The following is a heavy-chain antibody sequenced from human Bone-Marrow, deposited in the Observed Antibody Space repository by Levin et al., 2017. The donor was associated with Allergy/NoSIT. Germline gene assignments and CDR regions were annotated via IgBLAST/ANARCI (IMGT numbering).Heavy chain of an antibody. D-gene: IGHD4-23*01. Sequence: PGGSLRLSCAASGFTFNDYGMHWVRQAPGKGLEWVALIWSDESNEYYADSVKGRFTISRDNSKNTVYLEMNSLRAEDTAVYYCARDRDSGANSGVFDYWGQGALVTVSS. V-gene: IGHV3-33*01. CDR3: ARDRDSGANSGVFDY. CDR2: IWSDESNE. CDR1: GFTFNDYG. J-gene: IGHJ4*02.